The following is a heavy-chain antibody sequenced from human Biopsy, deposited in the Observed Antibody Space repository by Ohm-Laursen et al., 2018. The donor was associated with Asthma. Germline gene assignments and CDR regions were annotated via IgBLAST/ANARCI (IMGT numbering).Heavy chain of an antibody. CDR3: ASDFPKDYVRYNFQF. J-gene: IGHJ4*02. CDR1: GYSLTDLS. D-gene: IGHD4-17*01. V-gene: IGHV1-24*01. Sequence: ASVSAVCQLDGYSLTDLSMHWARQAPGQGLEWLGGHDLEEGGTVNARRFQGRATMTEDTSTDTAYIELSSLSSTDTAVYYCASDFPKDYVRYNFQFWGQGTLVTVSS. CDR2: HDLEEGGT.